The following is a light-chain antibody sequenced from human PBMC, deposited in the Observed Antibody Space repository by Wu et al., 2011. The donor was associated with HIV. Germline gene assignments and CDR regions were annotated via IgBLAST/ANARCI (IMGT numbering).Light chain of an antibody. CDR3: QQYNKWPLL. CDR2: GAS. Sequence: EIVLTQSPGTLSLSPGERATLSCRASQSVSSSYLAWYQQKPGQAPRLLIYGASSRATGIPDRFSGSGSGTDFTLTISSMQSEDCAVYYCQQYNKWPLLFGQGTKLEIK. J-gene: IGKJ2*01. CDR1: QSVSSSY. V-gene: IGKV3-20*01.